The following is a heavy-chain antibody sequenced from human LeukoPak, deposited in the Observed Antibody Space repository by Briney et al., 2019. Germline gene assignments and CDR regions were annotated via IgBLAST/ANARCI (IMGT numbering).Heavy chain of an antibody. D-gene: IGHD3-16*01. J-gene: IGHJ4*02. CDR2: IWYDGSNK. CDR1: GFTFSSYG. V-gene: IGHV3-33*01. CDR3: ARDKGGFDY. Sequence: PGRSLRLSCAASGFTFSSYGMRWVSQAPGKGLEWVAVIWYDGSNKYYADSVKGRFTISRDNSKNTLYLQMNSLRAEDTAVYYCARDKGGFDYWGQGTLVTVSS.